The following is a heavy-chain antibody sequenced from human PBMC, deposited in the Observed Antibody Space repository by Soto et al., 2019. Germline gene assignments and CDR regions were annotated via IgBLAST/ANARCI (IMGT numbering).Heavy chain of an antibody. CDR2: INAGNGNT. Sequence: ASVKVSCKASGYTFTSYAMHWVRQAPGQRLEWMGWINAGNGNTKYSQKFQGRVTITRDTSASTAYMELSSLRSEDTAVYYCARSPARRGSYVFDYWGQGTLVTVSS. D-gene: IGHD1-26*01. CDR1: GYTFTSYA. J-gene: IGHJ4*02. CDR3: ARSPARRGSYVFDY. V-gene: IGHV1-3*01.